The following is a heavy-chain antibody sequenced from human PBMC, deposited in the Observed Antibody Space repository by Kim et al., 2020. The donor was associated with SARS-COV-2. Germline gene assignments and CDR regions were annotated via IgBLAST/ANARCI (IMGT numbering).Heavy chain of an antibody. D-gene: IGHD4-17*01. CDR3: ARLAGGKYGRYGMDV. J-gene: IGHJ6*02. V-gene: IGHV4-34*01. Sequence: SETLSLTCAVYGGSFSGYYWSWIRQPPGKGLEWIGEINHSGSTNYNPSLKSRVTISVDTSKNQFSLKLSSVTAADTAVYYCARLAGGKYGRYGMDVWGQGTTVTVSS. CDR1: GGSFSGYY. CDR2: INHSGST.